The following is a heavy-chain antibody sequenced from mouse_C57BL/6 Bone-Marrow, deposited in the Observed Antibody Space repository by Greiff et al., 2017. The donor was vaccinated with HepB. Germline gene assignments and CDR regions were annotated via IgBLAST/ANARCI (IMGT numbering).Heavy chain of an antibody. V-gene: IGHV4-1*01. J-gene: IGHJ1*03. Sequence: EVKLVESGGGLVQPGGSRKLSCAASGIDFSRYWMSWVRRAPGKGLEWIGEINPDSSTINYAPSLKDKFIISRDNSKNTLYLQMSKVRSADTALYYCAGQYYGSSLWYFHVWGTGTPVTVSS. CDR2: INPDSSTI. CDR3: AGQYYGSSLWYFHV. D-gene: IGHD1-1*01. CDR1: GIDFSRYW.